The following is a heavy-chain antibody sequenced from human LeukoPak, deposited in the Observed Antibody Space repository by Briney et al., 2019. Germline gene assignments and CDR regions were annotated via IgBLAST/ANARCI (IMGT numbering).Heavy chain of an antibody. CDR1: GYTFTSYG. D-gene: IGHD2-21*02. CDR2: MNPNSGNT. J-gene: IGHJ5*02. V-gene: IGHV1-8*01. Sequence: GASVKVSCKASGYTFTSYGINWVRQATGQGLEWMGWMNPNSGNTGYAQKFQGRVTMTRNTSISTAYMELSSLRSEDTAVYYCARTRSNRLVFKNNWFDPWGQGTLVTVSS. CDR3: ARTRSNRLVFKNNWFDP.